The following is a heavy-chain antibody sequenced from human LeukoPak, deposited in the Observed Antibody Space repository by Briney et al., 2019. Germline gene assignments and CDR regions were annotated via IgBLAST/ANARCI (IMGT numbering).Heavy chain of an antibody. J-gene: IGHJ4*02. V-gene: IGHV4-59*08. CDR3: ARRDSYGLSG. Sequence: SETLSLTCTVSGASISSYYWSWVRQPPGKGLEWLGYIYYSGSTNYNPSLKSRVTISVATSKNQFSLKLSSVTAADTAVYYCARRDSYGLSGWGQGTLVTVSS. CDR1: GASISSYY. D-gene: IGHD5-18*01. CDR2: IYYSGST.